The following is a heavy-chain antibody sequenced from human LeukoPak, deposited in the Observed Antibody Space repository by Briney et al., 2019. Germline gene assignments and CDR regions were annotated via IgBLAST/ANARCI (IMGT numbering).Heavy chain of an antibody. J-gene: IGHJ3*02. CDR2: FDPEDGET. CDR3: ATGVGATRAFDI. Sequence: GASVKVSCKVSGYTLTELSMHWVRQAPGKGLEWMGGFDPEDGETIYAQKFQGRVTMTEDTSTDTAYMELSSLRSEDTAVYYCATGVGATRAFDIWGQGTMVTVSS. CDR1: GYTLTELS. V-gene: IGHV1-24*01. D-gene: IGHD1-26*01.